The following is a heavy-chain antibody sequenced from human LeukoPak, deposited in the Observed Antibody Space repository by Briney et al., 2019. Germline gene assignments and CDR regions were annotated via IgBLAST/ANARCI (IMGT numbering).Heavy chain of an antibody. D-gene: IGHD2-21*01. V-gene: IGHV3-73*01. J-gene: IGHJ4*02. Sequence: SGGSLRLSCAASGFTFSGSAMHWVGQASGKGLEWVGRIRSKANSYATAYAASVTGRFTISRDDSKNTAYLQMNSLKTEDTAVYYCTNIVRAPFDDWSQGTLVTVSS. CDR3: TNIVRAPFDD. CDR2: IRSKANSYAT. CDR1: GFTFSGSA.